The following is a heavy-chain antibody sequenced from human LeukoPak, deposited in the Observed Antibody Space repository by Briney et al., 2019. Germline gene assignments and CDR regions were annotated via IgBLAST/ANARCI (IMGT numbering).Heavy chain of an antibody. CDR1: GGSIRSYY. V-gene: IGHV4-59*08. D-gene: IGHD2-15*01. Sequence: SETLSLTCTVSGGSIRSYYWSWIRQPPGKGLEWIGYIYYSGSTNYNPSLKSRVTISVDTSKNQFSLKLSSVTAADTAVYYCARSYCSAGSCYSKIFDSWGQGTLVTVSS. CDR2: IYYSGST. J-gene: IGHJ4*02. CDR3: ARSYCSAGSCYSKIFDS.